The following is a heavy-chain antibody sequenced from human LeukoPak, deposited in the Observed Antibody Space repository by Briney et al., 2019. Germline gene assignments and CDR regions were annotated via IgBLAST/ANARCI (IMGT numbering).Heavy chain of an antibody. J-gene: IGHJ4*02. D-gene: IGHD3-3*01. CDR1: GYTFTSYG. V-gene: IGHV1-18*01. Sequence: ASVKVSCKASGYTFTSYGISWVRQAPGQGLEWMGWISAYNGNTNYAQKLQGRVTMTTDTSTSTAYMELRSLRSDDTAVYYCARLQSAWSGYSPFDYWGQGTLVTVSS. CDR2: ISAYNGNT. CDR3: ARLQSAWSGYSPFDY.